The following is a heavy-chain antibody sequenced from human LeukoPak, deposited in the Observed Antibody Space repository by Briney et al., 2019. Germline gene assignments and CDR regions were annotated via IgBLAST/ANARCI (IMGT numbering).Heavy chain of an antibody. CDR2: INPNSGGT. CDR1: GYTFTGYY. J-gene: IGHJ3*02. V-gene: IGHV1-2*02. CDR3: TRDSNYDLLTASAFDI. D-gene: IGHD3-9*01. Sequence: ASVKVSCKASGYTFTGYYIHWVRQAPGQGLEWMGWINPNSGGTNYAQKFQGRVTMTRDTSISTAYMELSSLRSDGTAVYYCTRDSNYDLLTASAFDIWGQGTMVTVSS.